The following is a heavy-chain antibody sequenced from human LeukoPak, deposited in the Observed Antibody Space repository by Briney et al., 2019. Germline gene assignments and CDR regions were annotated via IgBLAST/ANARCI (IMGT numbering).Heavy chain of an antibody. V-gene: IGHV3-23*01. CDR3: AKGLYDWLSDTDY. CDR1: GFPFSGCA. CDR2: IRGSGGTT. Sequence: GSLRLSRAAPGFPFSGCAMSWVRQAPGKGLEWVSAIRGSGGTTYYADSVKGRFTISRDNSKDTLYLQMNSLRVEDTAVYYCAKGLYDWLSDTDYWGQGTLVTVYS. J-gene: IGHJ4*02. D-gene: IGHD3-9*01.